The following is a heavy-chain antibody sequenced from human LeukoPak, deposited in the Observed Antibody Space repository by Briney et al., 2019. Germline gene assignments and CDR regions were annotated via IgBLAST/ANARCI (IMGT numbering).Heavy chain of an antibody. CDR3: ARSYPRAYCSGDCYEGY. Sequence: GASVKVSCKASGYTFTSYGISWVRQAPGQGLEWMGWISAYNGNKNYAQKLQGRVTMTTDTSTSTAYMELRSLRSDDTAVYYCARSYPRAYCSGDCYEGYWGQGTLVTVSS. V-gene: IGHV1-18*01. J-gene: IGHJ4*02. CDR2: ISAYNGNK. CDR1: GYTFTSYG. D-gene: IGHD2-21*02.